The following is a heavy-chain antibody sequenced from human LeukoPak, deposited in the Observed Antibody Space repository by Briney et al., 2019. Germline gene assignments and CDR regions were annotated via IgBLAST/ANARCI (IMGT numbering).Heavy chain of an antibody. D-gene: IGHD2-15*01. CDR1: GFTFSSYW. J-gene: IGHJ5*02. CDR2: IHSDGTTT. CDR3: ARGRYCTVGSCSSAWFDP. V-gene: IGHV3-74*01. Sequence: QTGGSLRLSCAASGFTFSSYWMHWVRQAPGKGLVWVSRIHSDGTTTSYADSVKGRFTVSRDNAKSTLYLQMNSLRAEDTAVYYCARGRYCTVGSCSSAWFDPWGQGALVTVSS.